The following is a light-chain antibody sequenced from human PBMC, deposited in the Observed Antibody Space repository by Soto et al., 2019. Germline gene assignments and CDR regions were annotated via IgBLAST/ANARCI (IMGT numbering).Light chain of an antibody. V-gene: IGKV3-20*01. CDR2: GAS. CDR3: QQYGSSPLT. J-gene: IGKJ4*01. CDR1: QSVTSSY. Sequence: EIVLTQSPGTLSLSPGERASLCCRASQSVTSSYLAWYQQKPGQAPRLLIYGASTRATGIPDRLSGSGSGTDFTLTISRLEPEDFAVYYCQQYGSSPLTFGGGTKVEIK.